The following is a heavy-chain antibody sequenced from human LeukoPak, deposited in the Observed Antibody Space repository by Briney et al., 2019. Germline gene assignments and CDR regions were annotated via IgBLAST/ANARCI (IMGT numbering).Heavy chain of an antibody. V-gene: IGHV1-18*01. CDR2: ISAYNGNT. CDR1: GCTFTSYT. CDR3: ARGAGQLELLDY. J-gene: IGHJ4*02. D-gene: IGHD1-1*01. Sequence: GASVKVSCKPSGCTFTSYTIYWVRQAPGQRLEWVGWISAYNGNTRYAEELQGRITMTTDTSRTTAYMELRSLTSDDTAIYYCARGAGQLELLDYWGQGTLVTVSS.